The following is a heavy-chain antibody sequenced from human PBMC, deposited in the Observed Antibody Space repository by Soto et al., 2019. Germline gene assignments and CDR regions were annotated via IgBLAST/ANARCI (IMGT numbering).Heavy chain of an antibody. CDR3: SASRDYNWFDP. D-gene: IGHD2-21*02. CDR1: EFALSSHA. CDR2: ISFDGTNK. J-gene: IGHJ5*02. V-gene: IGHV3-30-3*01. Sequence: QVQLVESGGGVVQPGRALRLSCAASEFALSSHAMQWVRQAPGEGLEWVAVISFDGTNKYYADSVKGRFTISRDNSRSTLYLQMNSLRIEDTAVYYCSASRDYNWFDPWGQGTLVTVSS.